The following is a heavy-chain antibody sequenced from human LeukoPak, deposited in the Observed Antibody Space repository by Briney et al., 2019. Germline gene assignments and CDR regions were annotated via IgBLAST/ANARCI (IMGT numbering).Heavy chain of an antibody. J-gene: IGHJ4*02. CDR3: ARPRYGSGSLDS. V-gene: IGHV4-34*01. CDR2: VNHSGST. D-gene: IGHD3-10*01. Sequence: PSETLSLTCAVYGGSFSGHYWTWIRQPPGKGLEWIGGVNHSGSTTYNPSLNNRVTISVDTSKNQFSLKLTSVTAADTAVYYCARPRYGSGSLDSWGQGTLVTVSS. CDR1: GGSFSGHY.